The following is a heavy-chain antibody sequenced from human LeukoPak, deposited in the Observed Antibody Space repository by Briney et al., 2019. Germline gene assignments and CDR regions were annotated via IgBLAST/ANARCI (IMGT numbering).Heavy chain of an antibody. J-gene: IGHJ6*03. Sequence: ASVKVSCKASGGTFSSYAISWVRQAPGQGLEWMGGIIPIFGTANYAQKFQGRVTITTDESTSTAYMELSSLRSEDTAVYYCARSRRMDGYNYYYYYYMDVWGKGTTVSVSS. CDR1: GGTFSSYA. CDR3: ARSRRMDGYNYYYYYYMDV. CDR2: IIPIFGTA. V-gene: IGHV1-69*05. D-gene: IGHD5-24*01.